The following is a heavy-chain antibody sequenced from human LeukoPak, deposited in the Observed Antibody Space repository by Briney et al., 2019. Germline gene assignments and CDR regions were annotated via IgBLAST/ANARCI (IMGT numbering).Heavy chain of an antibody. J-gene: IGHJ4*02. CDR2: VANDGRDK. CDR3: AKDGTFGAATYYFDY. Sequence: GGSLRLSCAASGFTFSNYGMHWVRQAPGKGLEWVAVVANDGRDKRYADSVRGRFTISRDNSENTLYLQMNSLRSEGTAVHYCAKDGTFGAATYYFDYWGQGTLVTVSS. CDR1: GFTFSNYG. V-gene: IGHV3-30*18. D-gene: IGHD3-3*01.